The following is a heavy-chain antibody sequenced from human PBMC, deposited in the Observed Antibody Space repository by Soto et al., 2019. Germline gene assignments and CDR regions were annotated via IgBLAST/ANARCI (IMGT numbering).Heavy chain of an antibody. CDR3: ARGAGYDFWSGYSSPPAFDI. D-gene: IGHD3-3*01. CDR2: MNPNSGNT. J-gene: IGHJ3*02. CDR1: GYTFTSYD. V-gene: IGHV1-8*01. Sequence: ASVKVSCKASGYTFTSYDINWVRQATGQGXEWMGWMNPNSGNTGYAQRFQGRVTMTRNTSISTAYMELSSLRSEDTAVYYCARGAGYDFWSGYSSPPAFDIWGQGTMVTVSS.